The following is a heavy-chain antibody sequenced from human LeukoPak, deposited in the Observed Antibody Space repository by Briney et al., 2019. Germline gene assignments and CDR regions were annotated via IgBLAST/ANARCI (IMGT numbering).Heavy chain of an antibody. Sequence: GGSLRLSCAASGFTFSAYWMHWVRRAPGKGLVWVSRINTGGSITPYADSVKGRFTISRDNAKNTLYLQMNSLRVEDTAVYYCARGGGGSYGGDLGYWGQGTLVTVSS. V-gene: IGHV3-74*01. CDR3: ARGGGGSYGGDLGY. D-gene: IGHD1-26*01. J-gene: IGHJ4*02. CDR2: INTGGSIT. CDR1: GFTFSAYW.